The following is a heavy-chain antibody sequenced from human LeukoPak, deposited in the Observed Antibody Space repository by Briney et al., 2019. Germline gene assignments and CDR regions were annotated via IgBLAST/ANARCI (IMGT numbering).Heavy chain of an antibody. V-gene: IGHV3-48*02. CDR3: ARDAQTDYGDYVSAFDI. Sequence: HSGGSLRLSCAASGFTFSSHSMNWVRQAPGKGLEWVSYISSSSSTIYYADSVKGRFTISRDNAKNSLYLQMNSLRDEDTAVYYCARDAQTDYGDYVSAFDIWGQGTMVTVSS. CDR2: ISSSSSTI. CDR1: GFTFSSHS. D-gene: IGHD4-17*01. J-gene: IGHJ3*02.